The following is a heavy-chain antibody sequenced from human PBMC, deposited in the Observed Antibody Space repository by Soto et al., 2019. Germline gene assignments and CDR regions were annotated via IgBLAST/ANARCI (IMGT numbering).Heavy chain of an antibody. J-gene: IGHJ4*02. CDR1: GFTFSSDW. CDR2: INTDGSAT. CDR3: ARRSSSWYFDY. V-gene: IGHV3-74*01. D-gene: IGHD6-13*01. Sequence: PGGSLRLSCAASGFTFSSDWMHWVRQAPGKGLVWVSRINTDGSATSYADSVKGRFTISRDNAKSTLYLQMNSLRAEDTAVYYCARRSSSWYFDYWGQGTLVTVSA.